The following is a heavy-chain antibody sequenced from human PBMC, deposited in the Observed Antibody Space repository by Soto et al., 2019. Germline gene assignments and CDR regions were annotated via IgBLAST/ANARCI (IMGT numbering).Heavy chain of an antibody. CDR1: GGSISSGGYY. CDR3: TPQEAAMGWFDP. CDR2: IYYSGST. J-gene: IGHJ5*02. V-gene: IGHV4-31*03. D-gene: IGHD2-2*01. Sequence: QVQLQESGPGLVKPSQTLSLTCTVSGGSISSGGYYWSWIRQHPGKGLEWIGYIYYSGSTYYNPSLKSRVTISVDTSKNQCSLELSSVTAADTAVYYCTPQEAAMGWFDPWGQGTLVTVSS.